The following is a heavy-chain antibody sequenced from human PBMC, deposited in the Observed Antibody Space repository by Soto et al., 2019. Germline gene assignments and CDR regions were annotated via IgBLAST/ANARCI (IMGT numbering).Heavy chain of an antibody. CDR2: INWNGGST. J-gene: IGHJ4*02. CDR1: GFTFDDYG. V-gene: IGHV3-20*04. Sequence: EVQLVESGGGVVRPGGSLRLSCAASGFTFDDYGMRWVRQAPGKGLEWVSGINWNGGSTGYADSVKGRFTISRDNAKNSLYLQMTRLRVEDTALYYCAREGGLESYSGDDVDYWGQGTLVIVSS. D-gene: IGHD2-21*01. CDR3: AREGGLESYSGDDVDY.